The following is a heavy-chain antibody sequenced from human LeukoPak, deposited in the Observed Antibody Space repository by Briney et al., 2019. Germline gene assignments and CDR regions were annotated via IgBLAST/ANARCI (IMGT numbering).Heavy chain of an antibody. J-gene: IGHJ3*02. D-gene: IGHD3-10*01. CDR2: MNPNSGNT. V-gene: IGHV1-8*01. CDR1: GYTFTSYD. Sequence: ASVKVSCKASGYTFTSYDTNWVRQATGQGLEWMGWMNPNSGNTGYAQKFQGRVTMTRNTSISTAYMELSSLRSEDTAVYYCARVLWFGEGAFDIWGQGTMVTVSS. CDR3: ARVLWFGEGAFDI.